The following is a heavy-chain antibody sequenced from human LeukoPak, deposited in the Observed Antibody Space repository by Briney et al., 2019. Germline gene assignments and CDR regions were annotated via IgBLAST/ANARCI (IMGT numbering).Heavy chain of an antibody. V-gene: IGHV4-59*01. CDR1: GGSISPYY. D-gene: IGHD3-22*01. CDR2: IYYSGST. J-gene: IGHJ4*02. Sequence: SETLSLTCTVSGGSISPYYWSWIRQPPGKGLEWIGYIYYSGSTNYNPSLKSRVTISLDTSKNQFSLKLSSVTAADTAVYYCARSTWLLDKWGQGTLITVSS. CDR3: ARSTWLLDK.